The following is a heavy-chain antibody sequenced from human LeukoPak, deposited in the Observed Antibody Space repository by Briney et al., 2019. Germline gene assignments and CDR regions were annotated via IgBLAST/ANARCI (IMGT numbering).Heavy chain of an antibody. CDR3: ARTTWFGELFDY. Sequence: SSETLSLTCTVSGGSISGSSYYWSWIRQPAGKGLEWIGRIYSSGSTNYNPSLKSRVTISVDTSKNQLSLKLSSVTAADTAVYYCARTTWFGELFDYWGQGTLVTVSS. D-gene: IGHD3-10*01. J-gene: IGHJ4*02. CDR2: IYSSGST. V-gene: IGHV4-61*02. CDR1: GGSISGSSYY.